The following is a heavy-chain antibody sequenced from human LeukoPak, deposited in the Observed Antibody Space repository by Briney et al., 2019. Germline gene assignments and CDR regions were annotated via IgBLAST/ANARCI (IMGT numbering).Heavy chain of an antibody. V-gene: IGHV3-21*01. D-gene: IGHD1-26*01. CDR1: GFTFSSYS. CDR2: ISSSSSYI. J-gene: IGHJ4*02. CDR3: ARDPPYSGSFLPMGY. Sequence: PGGSLRLSCAASGFTFSSYSMNWVCQAPGKGLEWVSSISSSSSYIYYADSVKGRFTISRDNAKNSLYLQMNSLRAEDTAVYYCARDPPYSGSFLPMGYWGQGTLATVSS.